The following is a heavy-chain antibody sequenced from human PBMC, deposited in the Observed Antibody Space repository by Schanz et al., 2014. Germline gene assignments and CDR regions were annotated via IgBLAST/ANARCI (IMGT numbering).Heavy chain of an antibody. Sequence: QVQLVQSEAEVKKPGASVKASCKASGYTFTDYGVIWVRQAPGQGLEWMGWISTSNGNTNYAQKLQGRVTMTADTSTSTAYMELRALRADDTAVYYGARTRRCGEMDLWGQGTLVTVSS. D-gene: IGHD3-10*01. CDR2: ISTSNGNT. V-gene: IGHV1-18*01. CDR1: GYTFTDYG. J-gene: IGHJ5*02. CDR3: ARTRRCGEMDL.